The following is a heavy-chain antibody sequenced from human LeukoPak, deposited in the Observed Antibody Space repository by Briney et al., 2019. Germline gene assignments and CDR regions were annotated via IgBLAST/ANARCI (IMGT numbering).Heavy chain of an antibody. CDR2: IYCSGST. Sequence: SETLSLTCTVSGGSISDYYWNWIRQPPGKGLEWIGYIYCSGSTTYNPSLKSRVTMSVDTAKNQFSLKLRSVTAADTAVYYCARGDFCSKSNCYLRPMDVWGKGTTVTVSS. V-gene: IGHV4-59*01. J-gene: IGHJ6*03. CDR3: ARGDFCSKSNCYLRPMDV. D-gene: IGHD3-3*01. CDR1: GGSISDYY.